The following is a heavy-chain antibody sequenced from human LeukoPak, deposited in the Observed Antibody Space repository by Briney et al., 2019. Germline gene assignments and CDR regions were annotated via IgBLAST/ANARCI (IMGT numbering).Heavy chain of an antibody. CDR2: INHSGST. J-gene: IGHJ6*03. Sequence: SETLSLTCAVYGWSFSGYYWSWIRQPPGKGLEWIGEINHSGSTNYNPSLKSRVTISVDTSKNQFSLKLSSVTAADTAVYYCARGGGPTARSVLYYYYYYYMDVWGKGTTVTVSS. D-gene: IGHD2-15*01. CDR3: ARGGGPTARSVLYYYYYYYMDV. V-gene: IGHV4-34*01. CDR1: GWSFSGYY.